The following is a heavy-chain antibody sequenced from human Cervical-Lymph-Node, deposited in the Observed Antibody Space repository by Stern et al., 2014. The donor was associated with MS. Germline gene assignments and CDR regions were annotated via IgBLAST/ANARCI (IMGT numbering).Heavy chain of an antibody. CDR3: TTDEVANFAH. Sequence: EVQLVESGGGLVEPGGSLRLSCAASGFIFSKAWMTWVRQAPGKGLEWVGRIKPKTAGETTNSSTPVQGRFTISRDDSKNIMFLHMSSLRTDDTAVYYCTTDEVANFAHWGPGILVTVSS. J-gene: IGHJ5*02. V-gene: IGHV3-15*01. CDR1: GFIFSKAW. CDR2: IKPKTAGETT.